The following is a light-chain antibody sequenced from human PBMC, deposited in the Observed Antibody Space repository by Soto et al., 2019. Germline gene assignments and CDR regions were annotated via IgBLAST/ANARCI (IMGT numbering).Light chain of an antibody. Sequence: IVITQAPLSLVVTAAGSDPDSGRSSERLLFNSEYNYLDGYVQKPGLSPQLLMYLGSMRAPGFPARVSGTGSGTDFTLQVSSVEAEDVGFYYCMQGLQAPWTFAKGTKVEIK. CDR2: LGS. CDR1: ERLLFNSEYNY. CDR3: MQGLQAPWT. V-gene: IGKV2-28*01. J-gene: IGKJ1*01.